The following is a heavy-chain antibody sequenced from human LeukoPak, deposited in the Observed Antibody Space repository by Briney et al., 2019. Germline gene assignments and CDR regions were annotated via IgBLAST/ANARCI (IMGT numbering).Heavy chain of an antibody. CDR3: ARGTPPHGLGSYFIDY. J-gene: IGHJ4*02. V-gene: IGHV4-59*01. Sequence: KTSETLSLTCTVSGGSISSYYWSWIRQPPGKGLEWIGYIYYSGSTNYNPSLKSRVTISVDTSKNQFSLKLSSVTAADTAVYYCARGTPPHGLGSYFIDYWGQGTLVTVSS. CDR2: IYYSGST. CDR1: GGSISSYY. D-gene: IGHD3-10*01.